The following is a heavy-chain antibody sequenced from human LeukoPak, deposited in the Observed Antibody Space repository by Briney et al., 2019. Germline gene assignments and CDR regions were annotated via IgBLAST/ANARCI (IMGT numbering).Heavy chain of an antibody. CDR3: ARAEGFYGSGSYHYMDV. D-gene: IGHD3-10*01. Sequence: GGSLRLSCAASGFTVSSNYMSWIRQAPGKGLEWVAYIRSNGSTKYYADSVKGRFTISRDNAKNSLYLQMNSLRDEDTAVYYCARAEGFYGSGSYHYMDVWGKGTTVTISS. CDR1: GFTVSSNY. CDR2: IRSNGSTK. V-gene: IGHV3-11*01. J-gene: IGHJ6*03.